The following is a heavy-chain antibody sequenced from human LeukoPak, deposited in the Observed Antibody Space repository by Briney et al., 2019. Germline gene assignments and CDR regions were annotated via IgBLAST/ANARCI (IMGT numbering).Heavy chain of an antibody. D-gene: IGHD3-3*01. CDR1: GFTFSDYY. Sequence: GGSLRLSCAASGFTFSDYYMSWIRQAPGKGLEWVSYISSSGSTIYYADSVKGRFTISRDNAKNSLYLQMNSLRAEDTAVYYCAREVNLRFLEWLLSVDYFDYWGQGTLVTVFS. CDR2: ISSSGSTI. CDR3: AREVNLRFLEWLLSVDYFDY. V-gene: IGHV3-11*04. J-gene: IGHJ4*02.